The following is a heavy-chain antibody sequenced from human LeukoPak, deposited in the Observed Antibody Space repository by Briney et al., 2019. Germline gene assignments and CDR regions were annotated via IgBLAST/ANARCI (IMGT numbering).Heavy chain of an antibody. J-gene: IGHJ4*01. CDR3: ARYSSSSGGASYYLDY. Sequence: GGSLRLSCTASGFTLRNYWMHWVRQVPGKRLVWGSRISGDGSVTNYADSVQGRFTISRDNAKNILYLQINSLRSEDTAIYYCARYSSSSGGASYYLDYCGHGTLVTVSS. D-gene: IGHD6-6*01. CDR1: GFTLRNYW. V-gene: IGHV3-74*01. CDR2: ISGDGSVT.